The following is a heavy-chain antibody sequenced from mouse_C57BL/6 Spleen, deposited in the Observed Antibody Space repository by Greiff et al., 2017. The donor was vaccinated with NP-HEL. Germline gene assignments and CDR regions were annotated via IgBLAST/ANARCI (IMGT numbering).Heavy chain of an antibody. Sequence: VQLQQSGPGLVAPSQSLSITCTVSGFSLTSYGVSWVRQPPGKGLEWLGVIWGDGRTNYPSALTSRLRISTDKSKSQVILKLNSLQTDDTATYYCAKHYRNYGAHYYAMDYWGQGTSVTVSS. CDR1: GFSLTSYG. V-gene: IGHV2-3*01. D-gene: IGHD2-5*01. CDR2: IWGDGRT. CDR3: AKHYRNYGAHYYAMDY. J-gene: IGHJ4*01.